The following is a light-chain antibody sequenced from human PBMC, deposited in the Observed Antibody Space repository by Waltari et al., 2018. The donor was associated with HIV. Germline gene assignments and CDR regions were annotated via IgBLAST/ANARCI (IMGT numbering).Light chain of an antibody. CDR2: KDT. V-gene: IGLV3-25*03. Sequence: SYELTQPPSVSVSPGQTARITCFGDALPKQYVSWYQQKPGQAPVLLIYKDTERPSGIPEGFSGSSSGTTGTLAISGVQAEDEADYYCHSSDSSAAYVFGTGTKVTVL. J-gene: IGLJ1*01. CDR1: ALPKQY. CDR3: HSSDSSAAYV.